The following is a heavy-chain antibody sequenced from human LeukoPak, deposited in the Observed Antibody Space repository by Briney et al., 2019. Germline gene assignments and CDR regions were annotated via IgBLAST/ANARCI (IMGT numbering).Heavy chain of an antibody. Sequence: GGSLRLSCTTSGFAFDDFAMSWVRQPAGKGLKWVGFIRRRDYGGAAEYAASVKGRFIISRDDSKGIAYLQMNSLKTEDTAVYYCSRNGLVDFDYWGQGSRVLVSP. J-gene: IGHJ4*02. V-gene: IGHV3-49*04. CDR3: SRNGLVDFDY. CDR1: GFAFDDFA. CDR2: IRRRDYGGAA.